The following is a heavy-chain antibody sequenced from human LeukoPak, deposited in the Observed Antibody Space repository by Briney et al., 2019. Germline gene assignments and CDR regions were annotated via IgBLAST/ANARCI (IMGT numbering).Heavy chain of an antibody. D-gene: IGHD3-10*01. J-gene: IGHJ4*02. CDR1: GGTFSSYA. CDR3: AEGYYYGWGISFDY. CDR2: IIPIFGTA. V-gene: IGHV1-69*06. Sequence: SVKVSCKASGGTFSSYAISWVRQAPGQGLEWMGGIIPIFGTANYAQKFQGRVTITADKSTSTAYMELSSLRSEDTAVYYCAEGYYYGWGISFDYWGKGTLVTVSS.